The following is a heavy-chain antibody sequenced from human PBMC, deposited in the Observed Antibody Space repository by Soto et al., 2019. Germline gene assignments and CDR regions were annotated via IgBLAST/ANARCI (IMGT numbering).Heavy chain of an antibody. Sequence: SETQSLTCTVSGGSISSYYWSWIRQPPGKGLEWIGYIYYSGSTNYNPSLKSRVTISLDTSKNHFSLKLSSVPAADTAVYYCARSRVRYFHYWGQGTLVTV. D-gene: IGHD3-16*02. CDR2: IYYSGST. CDR3: ARSRVRYFHY. V-gene: IGHV4-59*01. J-gene: IGHJ4*02. CDR1: GGSISSYY.